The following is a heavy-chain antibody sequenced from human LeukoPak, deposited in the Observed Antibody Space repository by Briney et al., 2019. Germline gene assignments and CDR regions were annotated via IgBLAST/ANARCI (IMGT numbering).Heavy chain of an antibody. Sequence: GGSLRLSCTASGFTFGDYAMSWFRQAPGKGLEWVGFIRSKAYGGTTEYAASVKGRFTISRDDSKSIAYLQMNSLKTEDTAVYYCAKDSTPDYDFWSGYYSGFDYWGQGTLVTVSP. CDR2: IRSKAYGGTT. D-gene: IGHD3-3*01. V-gene: IGHV3-49*03. CDR1: GFTFGDYA. J-gene: IGHJ4*02. CDR3: AKDSTPDYDFWSGYYSGFDY.